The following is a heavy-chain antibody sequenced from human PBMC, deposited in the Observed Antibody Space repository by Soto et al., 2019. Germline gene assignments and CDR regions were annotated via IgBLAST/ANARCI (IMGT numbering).Heavy chain of an antibody. Sequence: SETLSLTCTVSGGSISSDNYYWSWIRQPPGKGLEWIGRIYYSGSTYYNSSLESRVDISVDTAKNQFSLKLSWVTAADTAVYYCARVDGCSGGGRYSADKWFDPWGQGTLVTVSS. CDR2: IYYSGST. CDR3: ARVDGCSGGGRYSADKWFDP. D-gene: IGHD2-15*01. CDR1: GGSISSDNYY. V-gene: IGHV4-30-4*01. J-gene: IGHJ5*02.